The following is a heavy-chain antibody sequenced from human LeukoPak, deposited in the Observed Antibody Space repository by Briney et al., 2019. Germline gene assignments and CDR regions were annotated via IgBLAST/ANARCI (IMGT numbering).Heavy chain of an antibody. CDR1: GFTFSSYS. J-gene: IGHJ4*02. Sequence: GGSLRLSCAASGFTFSSYSMNWVRQAPGKGLEWVSYISSSSSTIYYADSVKGRFTISRDNAKNSLYLQMNSLRAEDTAVFYCAKGVQRGFYGTIDYWGQGALVTASS. V-gene: IGHV3-48*01. CDR3: AKGVQRGFYGTIDY. D-gene: IGHD2/OR15-2a*01. CDR2: ISSSSSTI.